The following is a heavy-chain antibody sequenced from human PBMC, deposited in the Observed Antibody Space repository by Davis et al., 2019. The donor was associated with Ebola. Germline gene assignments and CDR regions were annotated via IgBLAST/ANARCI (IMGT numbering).Heavy chain of an antibody. CDR2: IYYSGST. CDR1: GGSISSYY. J-gene: IGHJ4*02. CDR3: ASSLNY. Sequence: ETLSLTCTVSGGSISSYYWSWIRQPPGKGLEWIGYIYYSGSTYYNPSLKSRVTISVDTSKNQFSLKLSSVTAADTAVYYCASSLNYWGQGTLVTVSS. D-gene: IGHD2-2*01. V-gene: IGHV4-59*04.